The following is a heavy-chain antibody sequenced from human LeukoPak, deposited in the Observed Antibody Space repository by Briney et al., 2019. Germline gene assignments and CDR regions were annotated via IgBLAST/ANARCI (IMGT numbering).Heavy chain of an antibody. D-gene: IGHD6-19*01. Sequence: GASVKVSCKASGYTFTGYYMHWVRQAPGQGLEWMGRINPNSGGTNYAQKFQGRVTMTRDTSISTAYMELSRLRSDDTAVYYCARDYPYSSGWDGVYWGQGTLVTVSS. V-gene: IGHV1-2*06. CDR1: GYTFTGYY. J-gene: IGHJ4*02. CDR3: ARDYPYSSGWDGVY. CDR2: INPNSGGT.